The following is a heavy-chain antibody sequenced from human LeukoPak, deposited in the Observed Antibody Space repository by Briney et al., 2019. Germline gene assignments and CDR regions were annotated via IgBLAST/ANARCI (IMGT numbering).Heavy chain of an antibody. Sequence: GRSLRLSCAASGFTFSSHGMQWVRQAPGKGLEWVAVISYDGSNKYYADSVKGRFTISRDNSKNTLYLQMNSLRAEDTAVYYCAKDREDYYYYGMDVWGQGTTVTVSS. CDR3: AKDREDYYYYGMDV. J-gene: IGHJ6*02. V-gene: IGHV3-30*18. CDR2: ISYDGSNK. D-gene: IGHD1-26*01. CDR1: GFTFSSHG.